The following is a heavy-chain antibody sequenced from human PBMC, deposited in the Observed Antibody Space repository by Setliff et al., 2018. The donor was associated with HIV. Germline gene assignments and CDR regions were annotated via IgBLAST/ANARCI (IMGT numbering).Heavy chain of an antibody. CDR1: GFTFSNSG. J-gene: IGHJ4*02. D-gene: IGHD6-19*01. CDR3: AKTPSSGWYSLYLDY. Sequence: QPGGSLRLSCAASGFTFSNSGMHWVRQAPGKGLEWVTFIRYDESDKDYADSVKGRFTISRDNSKNTLYLQMNSLRAEDTAVYYCAKTPSSGWYSLYLDYWGQGTLVTSPQ. V-gene: IGHV3-30*02. CDR2: IRYDESDK.